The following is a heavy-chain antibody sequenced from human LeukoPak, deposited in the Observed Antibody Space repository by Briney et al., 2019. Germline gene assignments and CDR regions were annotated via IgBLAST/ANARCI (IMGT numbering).Heavy chain of an antibody. J-gene: IGHJ4*02. D-gene: IGHD3-10*01. CDR3: ARDAAFGPMDY. CDR2: IYYSGST. Sequence: PSQTLSLTCTVSGGSISSAGYYWSWIRQPPGKGLEWIGYIYYSGSTYYNLSLESRVTISVDTSKNLFFLKLSSVTAADTAVYYCARDAAFGPMDYWGQGTLVTVSS. V-gene: IGHV4-30-4*01. CDR1: GGSISSAGYY.